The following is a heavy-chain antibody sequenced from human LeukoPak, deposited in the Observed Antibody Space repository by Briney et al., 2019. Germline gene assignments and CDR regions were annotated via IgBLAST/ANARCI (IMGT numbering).Heavy chain of an antibody. CDR3: ARHDNYPGFGRGFDP. CDR2: MYYSGTT. CDR1: GDSMSGYY. V-gene: IGHV4-59*08. J-gene: IGHJ5*02. D-gene: IGHD1-14*01. Sequence: SETLSLTCSVSGDSMSGYYWSWIRQPPGKGLEWIGYMYYSGTTNYNPSLKSRVTISADTSKNHFSLKLYSVTAADTAVYYCARHDNYPGFGRGFDPWGQGFLVTVTS.